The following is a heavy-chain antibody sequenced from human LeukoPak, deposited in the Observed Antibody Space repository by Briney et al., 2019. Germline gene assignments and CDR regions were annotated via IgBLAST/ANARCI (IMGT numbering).Heavy chain of an antibody. CDR3: ARDLGLRGST. V-gene: IGHV3-74*01. J-gene: IGHJ5*02. D-gene: IGHD4-23*01. CDR1: GFTFSNHW. CDR2: INVDESAI. Sequence: GGSLRLSCVASGFTFSNHWMHWVRQAPGKGLVWVSRINVDESAISYADSVKGRFTISRDNAKNTVYLQMNSLRGEDTAVYYCARDLGLRGSTWGQGTLVTVSS.